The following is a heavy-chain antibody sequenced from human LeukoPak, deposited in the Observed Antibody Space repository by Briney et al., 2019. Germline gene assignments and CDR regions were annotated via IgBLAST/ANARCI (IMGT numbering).Heavy chain of an antibody. J-gene: IGHJ3*02. V-gene: IGHV3-21*01. CDR1: GFTFSSYS. CDR3: ARDVFIGGSGSSDAFDI. Sequence: GGSLRLSCAASGFTFSSYSMNWVRQAPGKGLEWVSSISSSSSYIYYADSVKGLFTISRDNAKNSLYLQMNSLRAEDTAVYYCARDVFIGGSGSSDAFDIWGQGTMVTVSS. D-gene: IGHD3-10*01. CDR2: ISSSSSYI.